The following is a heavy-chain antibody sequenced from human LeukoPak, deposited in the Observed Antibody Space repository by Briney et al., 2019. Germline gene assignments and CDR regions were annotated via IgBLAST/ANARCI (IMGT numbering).Heavy chain of an antibody. D-gene: IGHD2-2*01. V-gene: IGHV5-51*01. CDR3: ARRGVYCRSTSCYYFDY. J-gene: IGHJ4*02. CDR2: IYPGDSDT. Sequence: GESLKISCKGSGYSFTSYWIGWVRQMPEKGLEWMGIIYPGDSDTRYSPSFQGQVTISADKSISTAYLQWSSLEASDTAMYYCARRGVYCRSTSCYYFDYWGQGTLVTVSS. CDR1: GYSFTSYW.